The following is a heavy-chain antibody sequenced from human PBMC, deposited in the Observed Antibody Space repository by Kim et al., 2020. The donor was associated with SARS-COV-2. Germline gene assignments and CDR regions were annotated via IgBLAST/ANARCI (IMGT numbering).Heavy chain of an antibody. J-gene: IGHJ5*02. CDR1: GFTFSSYS. Sequence: GGSLRLSCAASGFTFSSYSMNWVRQAPGKGLEWVSSVSSSSSYIYYADSVKGRFTISRDNAKNSLYLQMNSLRAEDTAVYYCARGVTYYDFWSGYLNWFDPWGQGTLVTVSS. D-gene: IGHD3-3*01. V-gene: IGHV3-21*01. CDR2: VSSSSSYI. CDR3: ARGVTYYDFWSGYLNWFDP.